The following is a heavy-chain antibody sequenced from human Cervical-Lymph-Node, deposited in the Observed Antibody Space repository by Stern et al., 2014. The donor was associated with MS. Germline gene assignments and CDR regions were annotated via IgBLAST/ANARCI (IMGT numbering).Heavy chain of an antibody. V-gene: IGHV1-69*17. Sequence: VQLVQSGAEVRKSGSSVKVSCKASGGSFSSYPITWVRQAPGRGLEWMGGIIPVFDMTNYAQTFQGRVTITADKATTTAYMELSSLRSDDTAVYYCARSPRTFGGVAYTFDIWGQGTMVTVSS. CDR3: ARSPRTFGGVAYTFDI. CDR2: IIPVFDMT. D-gene: IGHD3-16*01. J-gene: IGHJ3*02. CDR1: GGSFSSYP.